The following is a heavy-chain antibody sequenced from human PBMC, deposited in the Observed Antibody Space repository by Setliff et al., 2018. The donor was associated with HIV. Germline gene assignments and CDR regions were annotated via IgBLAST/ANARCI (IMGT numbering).Heavy chain of an antibody. D-gene: IGHD3-22*01. V-gene: IGHV3-66*01. CDR3: AKTPGFYYDSSGYYTYYFDY. J-gene: IGHJ4*02. Sequence: GSLRLSCAASGFSVSYKFMSWVRQAPGKGLEGVSVIYSDDSTYYADSVKGRFTISRDNSKNTLYLQMDSLRAEDTAVYYCAKTPGFYYDSSGYYTYYFDYWGQGTLVTVSS. CDR1: GFSVSYKF. CDR2: IYSDDST.